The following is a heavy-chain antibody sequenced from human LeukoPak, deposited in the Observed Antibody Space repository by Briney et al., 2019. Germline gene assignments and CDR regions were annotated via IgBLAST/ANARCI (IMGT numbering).Heavy chain of an antibody. CDR3: AKDPGYDSSGVDY. CDR2: INWNGGST. D-gene: IGHD3-22*01. Sequence: GGSLRLSCAASGFMFADHGMTWVRQVPGKGLEWVSGINWNGGSTGYVDSVKGRFTISRDNSKNTLYLQMNSLRAEDTAVYYCAKDPGYDSSGVDYWGQGTLVTVSS. J-gene: IGHJ4*02. V-gene: IGHV3-20*04. CDR1: GFMFADHG.